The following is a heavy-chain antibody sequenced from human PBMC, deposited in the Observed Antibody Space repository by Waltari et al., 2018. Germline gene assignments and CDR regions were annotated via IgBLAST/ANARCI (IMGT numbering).Heavy chain of an antibody. J-gene: IGHJ4*02. V-gene: IGHV3-30*02. D-gene: IGHD1-1*01. CDR2: ISYDGSNE. Sequence: QVHLVESGGGVVQPGGSLRHSCAAPGFNFTLCGMHWVRQAPGKGLELVSFISYDGSNENYADSVKGRFTMSRDNSKKMLYVQMNNLRAEDSAVYYCVKGNEIDYWGQGTLVTVSS. CDR3: VKGNEIDY. CDR1: GFNFTLCG.